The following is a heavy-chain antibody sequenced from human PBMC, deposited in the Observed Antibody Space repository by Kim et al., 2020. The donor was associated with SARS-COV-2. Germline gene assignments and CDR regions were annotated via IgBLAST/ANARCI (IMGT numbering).Heavy chain of an antibody. CDR3: AKGPKYSSSWYYFDY. V-gene: IGHV3-23*02. D-gene: IGHD6-13*01. Sequence: SGKGRFTISRDNSKSTLYLQMNRRRAEDTAVYYCAKGPKYSSSWYYFDYWGQGTLVTVSS. J-gene: IGHJ4*02.